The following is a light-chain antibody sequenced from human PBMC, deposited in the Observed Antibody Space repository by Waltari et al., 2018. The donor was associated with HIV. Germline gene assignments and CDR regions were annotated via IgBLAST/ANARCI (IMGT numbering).Light chain of an antibody. CDR1: SSNIGAGYD. CDR2: RNN. CDR3: AAWADSLSAVV. J-gene: IGLJ2*01. Sequence: QSELTQPPSVSAAPGQRVTIPCPGSSSNIGAGYDVHWYQHLPGPAPKLLIYRNNRRHSGVPDRFSGSKSGTSASLAISGLRSEDEADYYCAAWADSLSAVVFGGGTKLTVL. V-gene: IGLV1-47*01.